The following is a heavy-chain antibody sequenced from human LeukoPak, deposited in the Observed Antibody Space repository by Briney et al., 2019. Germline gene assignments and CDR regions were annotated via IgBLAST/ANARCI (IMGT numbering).Heavy chain of an antibody. CDR1: GYTFTSYD. J-gene: IGHJ4*02. CDR2: MNPNSGNT. Sequence: ASVKVSCKASGYTFTSYDINWVRQATGQGLEWMGWMNPNSGNTGYAQKFQGRVTMTRNTSISTAYMELSSLGSEDTAVYYCARVKGRMVRGVTTTGFDYWGQGTLVTVSS. V-gene: IGHV1-8*01. D-gene: IGHD3-10*01. CDR3: ARVKGRMVRGVTTTGFDY.